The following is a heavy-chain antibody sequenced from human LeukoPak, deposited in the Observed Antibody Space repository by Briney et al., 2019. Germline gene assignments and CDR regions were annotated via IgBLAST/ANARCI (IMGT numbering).Heavy chain of an antibody. D-gene: IGHD1-14*01. CDR2: ISSSSSTI. V-gene: IGHV3-48*04. CDR1: GFTFSSYS. Sequence: PGGSLRLSCAASGFTFSSYSMNWVRQAPGKGLEWVSYISSSSSTIYYADSVKGRFTISRDNAKNSLYLQMNSLRAEDTAVYYCASPVNRGAFDIWGQGTMVTVSS. J-gene: IGHJ3*02. CDR3: ASPVNRGAFDI.